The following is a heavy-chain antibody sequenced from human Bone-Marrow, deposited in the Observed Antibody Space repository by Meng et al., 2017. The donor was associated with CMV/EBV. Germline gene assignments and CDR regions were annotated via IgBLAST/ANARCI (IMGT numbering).Heavy chain of an antibody. CDR2: INPSGDST. D-gene: IGHD3-9*01. CDR3: ARDAPADDKWD. V-gene: IGHV1-46*01. Sequence: ASVKVSCKASGYTFTNCFIHWVRQAPGQGLEWMARINPSGDSTTYAQKFQGRVTLTRDTSTTTASLELTSLTAEDTAVYYCARDAPADDKWDWGQGTLVTVDS. J-gene: IGHJ1*01. CDR1: GYTFTNCF.